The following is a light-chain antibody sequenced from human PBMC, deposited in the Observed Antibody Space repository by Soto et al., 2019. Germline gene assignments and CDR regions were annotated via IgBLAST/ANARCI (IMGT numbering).Light chain of an antibody. CDR3: QSYDSSHWV. V-gene: IGLV1-40*01. CDR2: GNS. CDR1: SSNIGSNY. J-gene: IGLJ3*02. Sequence: QSVLTQPPSASGTPGQRVTISCSGSSSNIGSNYVHWYQQLPGTAPKLLIYGNSNRPSGVPDRFSGSKSGTSASLAITGLQAEDEADYYCQSYDSSHWVFGGGTKLTVL.